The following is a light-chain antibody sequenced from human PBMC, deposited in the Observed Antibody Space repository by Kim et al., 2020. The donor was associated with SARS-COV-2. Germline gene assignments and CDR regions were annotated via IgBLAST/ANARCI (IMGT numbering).Light chain of an antibody. V-gene: IGKV3-20*01. Sequence: IVLTQSPGILSLSPGERATLSCRTSQTINSNYLAWFQQKPGQAPRLLIHDASSRAPGIPDRFSGSGSGTDFTLTISRVEPEDFAVYYCQQYGAAPDTFGQGTKLEIK. CDR1: QTINSNY. J-gene: IGKJ2*01. CDR2: DAS. CDR3: QQYGAAPDT.